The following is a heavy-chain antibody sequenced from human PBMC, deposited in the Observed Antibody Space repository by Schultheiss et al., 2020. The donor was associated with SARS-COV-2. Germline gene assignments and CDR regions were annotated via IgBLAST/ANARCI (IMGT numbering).Heavy chain of an antibody. CDR2: INPNSGGT. CDR3: ARANLAYYDFWSGYYYYYYGMDV. CDR1: GYTFTGYY. J-gene: IGHJ6*02. V-gene: IGHV1-2*02. Sequence: ASVKVSCKASGYTFTGYYMHWVRQAPGQGLEWMGWINPNSGGTNYAQKFQGRVTMTRDTSTSTAYMELRSLRSDDTAVYYCARANLAYYDFWSGYYYYYYGMDVWGQGTTVTVSS. D-gene: IGHD3-3*01.